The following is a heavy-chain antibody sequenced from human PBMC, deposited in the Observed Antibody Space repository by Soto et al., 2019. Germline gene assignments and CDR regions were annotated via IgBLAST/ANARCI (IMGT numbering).Heavy chain of an antibody. CDR1: GFSFNIYW. CDR3: ARGGRPDI. V-gene: IGHV3-7*04. J-gene: IGHJ3*02. Sequence: EVQLVASGGGLVQPGGSLRLSCAASGFSFNIYWMSWVRQAPGKGLEWVANIKQDRSDKYYVDSVKGRFTISRDNGKNSLYLQMNSLRVEDTAVYYCARGGRPDIWGQGTMVAVSS. D-gene: IGHD3-10*01. CDR2: IKQDRSDK.